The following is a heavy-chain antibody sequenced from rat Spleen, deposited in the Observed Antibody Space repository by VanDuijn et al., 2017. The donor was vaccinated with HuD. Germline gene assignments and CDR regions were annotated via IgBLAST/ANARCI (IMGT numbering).Heavy chain of an antibody. Sequence: EVQLEESGGGLVQPGRSLKLSCAASGFTFSNYYMAWVRQAPTKGLEWVASISTGGGNTYYRDSVKGRFTISRDNAKSTLYLQMDSLRSEDTATYYCARHDSGDVDYWGQGVMVTVSS. D-gene: IGHD1-1*01. CDR3: ARHDSGDVDY. V-gene: IGHV5-25*01. CDR2: ISTGGGNT. J-gene: IGHJ2*01. CDR1: GFTFSNYY.